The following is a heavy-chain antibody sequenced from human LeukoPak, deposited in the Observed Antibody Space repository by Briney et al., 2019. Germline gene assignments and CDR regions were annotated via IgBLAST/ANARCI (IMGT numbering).Heavy chain of an antibody. CDR2: INHSGST. J-gene: IGHJ6*02. Sequence: PSETLSLTCAVYGGSFSGYYWSWIRQPPGKGLEWIGEINHSGSTNYNPSLKSRVTISVDTSKNQFSLKLSSVTAADTAVYYCARGYCSGGSCQNRDYYYYGMDVWGQGTTVTVS. V-gene: IGHV4-34*01. CDR1: GGSFSGYY. CDR3: ARGYCSGGSCQNRDYYYYGMDV. D-gene: IGHD2-15*01.